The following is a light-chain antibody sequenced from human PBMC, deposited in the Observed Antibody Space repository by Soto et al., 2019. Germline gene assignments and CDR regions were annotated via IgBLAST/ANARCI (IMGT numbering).Light chain of an antibody. Sequence: QSALTQPASVSGSPGQSITISCTGTSSDVGAFDYVSWYQQHPGKVPKLLIFDVSSRPSGVSSRFSGSKSANTASLTISGLQAEEDADYFCCSHTTTKSYVFGTGTKLTVL. CDR2: DVS. J-gene: IGLJ1*01. V-gene: IGLV2-14*03. CDR1: SSDVGAFDY. CDR3: CSHTTTKSYV.